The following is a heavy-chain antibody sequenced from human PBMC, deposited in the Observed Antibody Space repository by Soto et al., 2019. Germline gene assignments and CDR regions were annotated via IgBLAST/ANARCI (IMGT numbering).Heavy chain of an antibody. V-gene: IGHV5-51*01. D-gene: IGHD2-21*01. J-gene: IGHJ3*01. CDR2: IYPGDSDT. CDR3: ERHKLWMETIKNDAFDV. CDR1: GYTFNTYW. Sequence: GDSLKISCKGSGYTFNTYWIGWVRQMPGKGLEWMGFIYPGDSDTTYSPSFQGQVTISVDKSISTAYLQWSSLKVSDTDIYYCERHKLWMETIKNDAFDVCGQGTKVTVSS.